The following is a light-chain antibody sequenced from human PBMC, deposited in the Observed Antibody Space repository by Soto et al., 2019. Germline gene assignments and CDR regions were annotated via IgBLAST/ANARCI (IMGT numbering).Light chain of an antibody. V-gene: IGKV1-5*03. CDR1: QSISSW. CDR3: QQYNSSPWT. Sequence: DIQMTQSPSTLSASVGDRVTITCRASQSISSWLAWYQQKPGKAPKLLIYKASSLESGVPSRFSGSGSGTEFTLTISSLQPDDFATYYCQQYNSSPWTFGRGTKVEI. J-gene: IGKJ1*01. CDR2: KAS.